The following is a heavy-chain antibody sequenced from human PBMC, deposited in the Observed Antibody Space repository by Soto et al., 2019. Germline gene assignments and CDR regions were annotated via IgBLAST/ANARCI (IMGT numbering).Heavy chain of an antibody. CDR1: GFTVSSHY. D-gene: IGHD5-12*01. CDR2: IYGGGTT. CDR3: ARDIGSSGYYGMDV. V-gene: IGHV3-66*01. J-gene: IGHJ6*02. Sequence: EVQLVDSGGDLVQPGGSLRLSCAASGFTVSSHYMIWVRQAPGKGLEWVSLIYGGGTTYYADSVKGRFTVSRDNSKNTLYLQMTSLRAEDTGVYSCARDIGSSGYYGMDVWGQGTTVTVSS.